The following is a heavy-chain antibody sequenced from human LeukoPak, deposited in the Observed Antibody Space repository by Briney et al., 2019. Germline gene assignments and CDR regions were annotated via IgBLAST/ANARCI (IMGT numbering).Heavy chain of an antibody. V-gene: IGHV3-66*01. CDR1: GFTVSNYY. J-gene: IGHJ6*02. CDR3: ARELSMGRYYHGMDV. D-gene: IGHD3-10*01. CDR2: IYSGGSI. Sequence: GGSLRLSCAASGFTVSNYYMHWFRQAPGKGLEWVSVIYSGGSIYYADSVKGRFIISGDNSKNTLDLQLNSLRAEDTAVYYCARELSMGRYYHGMDVWGQGTTVTVSS.